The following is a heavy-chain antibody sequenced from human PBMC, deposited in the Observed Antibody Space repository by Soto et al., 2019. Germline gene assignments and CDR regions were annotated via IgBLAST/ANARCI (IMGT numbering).Heavy chain of an antibody. CDR3: ASPRSYHRYYYYYGMDV. CDR2: IIHIFGTA. D-gene: IGHD3-10*01. J-gene: IGHJ6*02. Sequence: QVQLVQSGAEVKKPGSSVKVSCKASGGTFSSYAISWVRQAPGQGLEWMGGIIHIFGTANYAQKFQGRVTITADESTSTAYMERSSLRSEDTAVYYCASPRSYHRYYYYYGMDVWGQGTTVTVSS. CDR1: GGTFSSYA. V-gene: IGHV1-69*01.